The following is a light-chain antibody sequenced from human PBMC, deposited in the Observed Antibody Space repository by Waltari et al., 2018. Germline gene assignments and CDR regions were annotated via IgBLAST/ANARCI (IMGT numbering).Light chain of an antibody. V-gene: IGLV2-23*01. CDR1: SSDLGSYNI. CDR3: CSFASGSTWV. Sequence: QSALTQPASVSGSPGQSITISCTGTSSDLGSYNIVSWYQQHPGKAPKVIIYEGSKRPSGVSYRCSGSKSGNTASLTISGLQAEDEADYYCCSFASGSTWVFGGGTKLTVL. J-gene: IGLJ3*02. CDR2: EGS.